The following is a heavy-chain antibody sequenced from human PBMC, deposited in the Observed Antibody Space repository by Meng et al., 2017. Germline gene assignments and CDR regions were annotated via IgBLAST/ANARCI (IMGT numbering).Heavy chain of an antibody. J-gene: IGHJ4*02. D-gene: IGHD5-24*01. Sequence: ASVKVSCKASGYTLTSYAMHWVRQAPGQGLEWMGWISAYNGNTNYAQKLQGRVTMTTDTSTSTAYMELRSLRSDDTAVYYCARGPMRAGRLLQPHGECDYWGQGTLVTVSS. CDR3: ARGPMRAGRLLQPHGECDY. CDR1: GYTLTSYA. CDR2: ISAYNGNT. V-gene: IGHV1-18*01.